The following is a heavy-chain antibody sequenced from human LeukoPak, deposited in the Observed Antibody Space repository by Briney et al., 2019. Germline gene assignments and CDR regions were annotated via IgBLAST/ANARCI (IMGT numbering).Heavy chain of an antibody. CDR3: ARDGKTAAGNNFDY. CDR1: GYTFTSYY. Sequence: GASVKVSCKASGYTFTSYYIHWVRQAPGQGLEWMGIINPSGGITTYAQKFQRGVTMTRDKSTSTVYMELRRLTSEDTAVYYCARDGKTAAGNNFDYWGQGTLVTVSS. D-gene: IGHD6-13*01. CDR2: INPSGGIT. V-gene: IGHV1-46*01. J-gene: IGHJ4*02.